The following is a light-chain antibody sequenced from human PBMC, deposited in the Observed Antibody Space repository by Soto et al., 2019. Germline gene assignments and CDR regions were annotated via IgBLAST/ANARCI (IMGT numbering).Light chain of an antibody. CDR1: QGISNY. Sequence: DIQMTQSPSSLSASVRDRVTITCRASQGISNYLAWYQQKPGKVPELLIYGASTLQSGVPSRFSGSGSGTDFTLTISSLQPEDVATYYCQKYDSVPFTFGPGTKVDLE. J-gene: IGKJ3*01. CDR3: QKYDSVPFT. CDR2: GAS. V-gene: IGKV1-27*01.